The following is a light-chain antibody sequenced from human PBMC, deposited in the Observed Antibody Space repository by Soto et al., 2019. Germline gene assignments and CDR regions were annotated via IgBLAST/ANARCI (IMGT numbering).Light chain of an antibody. Sequence: DIQLTQSPSFLSASVGDRVTITCRASLGISSYLAWYQQTPGKAPKLLIYASYTLQSGVPSRFSGSGSGTEFTLTISNLQPEDFETYFCQQLNTFPITFGQGTRL. V-gene: IGKV1-9*01. CDR3: QQLNTFPIT. CDR1: LGISSY. J-gene: IGKJ5*01. CDR2: ASY.